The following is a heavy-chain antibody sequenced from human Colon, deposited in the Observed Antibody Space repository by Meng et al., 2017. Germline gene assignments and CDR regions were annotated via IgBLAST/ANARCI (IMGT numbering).Heavy chain of an antibody. J-gene: IGHJ4*02. CDR3: ARVIYASGNMAHLDC. Sequence: GHREEAGPGLVKPSGTLSLTCAVSGDSIRSSNWWSWVRQPPGRGLEWIGEIYHSGSTNYNPSLKNRLSLTVDKSKNQFSLTLHSVTAADTAVYYCARVIYASGNMAHLDCWGQGTLVTVSS. CDR2: IYHSGST. V-gene: IGHV4-4*02. D-gene: IGHD3-10*01. CDR1: GDSIRSSNW.